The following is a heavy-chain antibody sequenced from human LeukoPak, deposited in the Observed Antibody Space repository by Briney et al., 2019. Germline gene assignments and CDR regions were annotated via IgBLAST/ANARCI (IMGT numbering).Heavy chain of an antibody. V-gene: IGHV4-34*01. D-gene: IGHD3-10*01. CDR3: AGRLVLLWFGVCAFDI. CDR1: GGSFSGYY. Sequence: PSETLSLTCVVYGGSFSGYYWSWIRQPPGKGLEWIGEINHSGSTNYNPSLKSRVTISVDTSKNQFSLKLSSVTAADTAVYYCAGRLVLLWFGVCAFDIWGQGTVVTVSS. CDR2: INHSGST. J-gene: IGHJ3*02.